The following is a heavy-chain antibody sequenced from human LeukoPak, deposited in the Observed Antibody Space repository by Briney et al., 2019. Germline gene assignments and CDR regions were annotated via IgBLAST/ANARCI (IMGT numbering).Heavy chain of an antibody. J-gene: IGHJ4*02. D-gene: IGHD1-26*01. Sequence: PGGSLRLSCAASGFTFSSYEMTWVRQAPGKGLEWVSYISRGGISPYYADSVKGRFTISRDNAKNSLYLQMNSLRAEDTAVYYCARTTGSYYPPVYWGQGTLVTVSS. CDR1: GFTFSSYE. CDR3: ARTTGSYYPPVY. V-gene: IGHV3-48*03. CDR2: ISRGGISP.